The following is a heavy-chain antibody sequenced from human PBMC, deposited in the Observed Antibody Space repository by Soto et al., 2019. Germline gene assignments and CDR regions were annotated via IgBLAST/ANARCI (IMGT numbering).Heavy chain of an antibody. CDR2: IYYSGST. D-gene: IGHD6-13*01. CDR1: GGSISSGDYY. J-gene: IGHJ4*02. Sequence: SETLSLTCTVSGGSISSGDYYWSWIRQPPGKGLEWIGYIYYSGSTYYNPSLKSRVTISVDTSKNQFSLKLSSVTAADTAVYYCAGERKNHIAAAGTCYFDYWGQGTLVTVSS. V-gene: IGHV4-30-4*01. CDR3: AGERKNHIAAAGTCYFDY.